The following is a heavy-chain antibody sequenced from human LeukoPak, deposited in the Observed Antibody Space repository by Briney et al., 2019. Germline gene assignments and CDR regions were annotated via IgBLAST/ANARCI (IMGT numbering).Heavy chain of an antibody. J-gene: IGHJ4*02. CDR3: AGGTGFIIKD. Sequence: GGSLRLSCAASGFTFSLYWMNWVRRAPGKGLEWVASIKQDGSEKNYVDSVKGRFTISRDNAKNSLYLQMNNLRVEDTAMYYCAGGTGFIIKDWGQGTLVTVSS. D-gene: IGHD3-9*01. CDR1: GFTFSLYW. CDR2: IKQDGSEK. V-gene: IGHV3-7*03.